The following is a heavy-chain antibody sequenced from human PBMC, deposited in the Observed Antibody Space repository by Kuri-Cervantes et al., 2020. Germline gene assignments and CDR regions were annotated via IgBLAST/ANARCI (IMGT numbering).Heavy chain of an antibody. D-gene: IGHD5-18*01. V-gene: IGHV3-23*01. CDR1: GFTFSSYA. Sequence: GGSLRLSCAASGFTFSSYAMSWVRQAPGKGLEWASAISGSGGSTYYADSVKGRFTISRDNSKNTLYLQMNSLRAEDTAVYYCAKDQRIQLWLGDYYYGTDVWGQGTTGTGSS. CDR3: AKDQRIQLWLGDYYYGTDV. CDR2: ISGSGGST. J-gene: IGHJ6*02.